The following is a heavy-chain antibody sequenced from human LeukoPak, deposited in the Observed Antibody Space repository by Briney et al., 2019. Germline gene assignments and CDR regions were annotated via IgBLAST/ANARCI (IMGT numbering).Heavy chain of an antibody. CDR1: GVSISSYY. V-gene: IGHV4-4*07. J-gene: IGHJ5*02. CDR3: ARNFFYYESRGNTCSAP. D-gene: IGHD3-22*01. CDR2: IYSGGST. Sequence: SETLSLTCSVSGVSISSYYWTWIRLGGQGLEWIGRIYSGGSTNYNPSLKSRVTMSVDTSKNQFSLRLTSVTAADTAVYFCARNFFYYESRGNTCSAPGGKEPLVTVS.